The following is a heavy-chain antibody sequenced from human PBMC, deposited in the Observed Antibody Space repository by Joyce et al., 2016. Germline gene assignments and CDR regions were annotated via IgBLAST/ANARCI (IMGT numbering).Heavy chain of an antibody. Sequence: QVQLVESGGGVVQPGRSLRLSCAASEFTFSSFAMHWVRQAPGKGQEWSALISNDGSDTFYADSVKVRCTISRDKSKNTLYLQMNSLRAEDTAVYYCAKGLGGIFGVVTAFYYYYGMDVWGQGTTVTVSS. V-gene: IGHV3-30*18. D-gene: IGHD3-3*01. CDR3: AKGLGGIFGVVTAFYYYYGMDV. CDR1: EFTFSSFA. J-gene: IGHJ6*02. CDR2: ISNDGSDT.